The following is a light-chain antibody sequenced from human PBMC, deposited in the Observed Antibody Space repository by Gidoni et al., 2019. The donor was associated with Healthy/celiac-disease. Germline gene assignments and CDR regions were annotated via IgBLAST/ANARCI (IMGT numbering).Light chain of an antibody. CDR3: MQGTHWPPYT. J-gene: IGKJ2*01. CDR2: RIS. CDR1: RSLVHSDGNTF. Sequence: DVVRTQSPLSLTVTLGQPASISCRSSRSLVHSDGNTFLTWFHQRPGQSPRRLIYRISNRDSGVPDRFSGSGSGTDFTQKISRVEAEDVGVYYCMQGTHWPPYTFGQGTKLEIK. V-gene: IGKV2-30*02.